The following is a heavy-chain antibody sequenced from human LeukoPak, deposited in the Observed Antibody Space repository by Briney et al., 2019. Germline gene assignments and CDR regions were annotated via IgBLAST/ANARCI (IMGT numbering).Heavy chain of an antibody. V-gene: IGHV1-24*01. CDR1: GYTLTELS. CDR3: ATEEGDSGGYRDWYFDL. D-gene: IGHD3-22*01. J-gene: IGHJ2*01. Sequence: ASVKVSCKVSGYTLTELSMHWVRQAPGKGLEWMGGFDPEDGETIYAQKFQGRVTMTEDTSTDTAYMELSSLRSEDTAVYYCATEEGDSGGYRDWYFDLWGRGTLVTVSS. CDR2: FDPEDGET.